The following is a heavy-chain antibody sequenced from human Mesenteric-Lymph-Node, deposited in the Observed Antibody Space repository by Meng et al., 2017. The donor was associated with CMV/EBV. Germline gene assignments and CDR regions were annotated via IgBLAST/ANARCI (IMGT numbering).Heavy chain of an antibody. CDR3: AREGGGVAPGMDV. CDR1: GFTFSSYW. Sequence: ESLKISCAASGFTFSSYWMHWVRQAPGKGLVWVSRINSDGSSTSYADSVKGRFTIPRDNAKNTLYLQMNSLRAEDTAVYYRAREGGGVAPGMDVWGQGTTVTVSS. CDR2: INSDGSST. D-gene: IGHD2-21*01. V-gene: IGHV3-74*01. J-gene: IGHJ6*02.